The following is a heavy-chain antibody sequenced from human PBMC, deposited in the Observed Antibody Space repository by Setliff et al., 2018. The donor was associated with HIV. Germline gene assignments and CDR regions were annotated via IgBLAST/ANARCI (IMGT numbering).Heavy chain of an antibody. CDR3: ARGSREIIVPAAIDY. J-gene: IGHJ4*02. V-gene: IGHV1-8*01. CDR2: MNPNSGNT. CDR1: GHTFTSYD. D-gene: IGHD2-2*01. Sequence: GASVKVSCKASGHTFTSYDINWVRQATGRGLEWMGWMNPNSGNTGYAQKFQGRVTMTRNTSISTAYMELSSLRSDDTAVYYCARGSREIIVPAAIDYWGQGTLVTAPQ.